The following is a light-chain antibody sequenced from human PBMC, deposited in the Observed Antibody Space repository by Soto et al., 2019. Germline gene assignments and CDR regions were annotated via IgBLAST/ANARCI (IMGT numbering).Light chain of an antibody. J-gene: IGKJ1*01. CDR3: QQYDTSPPT. CDR1: QSVSDYY. Sequence: ETVLTQSPATLSLSPGEGATLSCRASQSVSDYYLAWYQQTPGPAPSLLIFAASNSATGIPARFSGSGSGTDFTLTISRLEPEDFAVYYCQQYDTSPPTFGQGTKVEVK. V-gene: IGKV3-20*01. CDR2: AAS.